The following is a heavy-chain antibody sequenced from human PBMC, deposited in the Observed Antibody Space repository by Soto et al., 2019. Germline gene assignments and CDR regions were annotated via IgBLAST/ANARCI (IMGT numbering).Heavy chain of an antibody. CDR1: GGSFSGYY. Sequence: QVQLQQWGAGLLKPSETLSLTCAVYGGSFSGYYWSWIRQPPGKGLEWIGEINHRGSTNYNPSLKRRVTISVDTSKNQFSLRLSSVTAADTAVYYCARGILRGLALGFGYWGQGPLVTVSS. D-gene: IGHD3-9*01. CDR2: INHRGST. CDR3: ARGILRGLALGFGY. J-gene: IGHJ4*02. V-gene: IGHV4-34*01.